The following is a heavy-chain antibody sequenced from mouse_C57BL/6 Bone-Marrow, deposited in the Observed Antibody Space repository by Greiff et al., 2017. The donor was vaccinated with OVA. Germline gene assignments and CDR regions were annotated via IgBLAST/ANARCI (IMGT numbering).Heavy chain of an antibody. CDR2: ISSGGDYI. CDR3: TRDRGYGSLDY. Sequence: EVQGVESGEGLVKPGGSLKLSCAASGFTFSSYAMSWVRQTPEKRLEWVAYISSGGDYIYYADTVKGRFTISRDNARNTLYLQMSSLKSEDTAMYYCTRDRGYGSLDYWGQGTTLTVSS. V-gene: IGHV5-9-1*02. J-gene: IGHJ2*01. D-gene: IGHD1-1*01. CDR1: GFTFSSYA.